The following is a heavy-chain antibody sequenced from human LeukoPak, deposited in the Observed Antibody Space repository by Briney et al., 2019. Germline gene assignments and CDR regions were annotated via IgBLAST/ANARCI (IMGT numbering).Heavy chain of an antibody. CDR1: GGSISSSSYY. Sequence: PSETLSLTCTVSGGSISSSSYYWGWIRQPPGRGLEWIGSIYYSGSTYYNPSLKSRVTISVDTSKNQFSLKLSSVTAADTAVYYCARTRKLKQQLHYYYYMDVWGKGTTVTVSS. V-gene: IGHV4-39*07. J-gene: IGHJ6*03. D-gene: IGHD6-13*01. CDR2: IYYSGST. CDR3: ARTRKLKQQLHYYYYMDV.